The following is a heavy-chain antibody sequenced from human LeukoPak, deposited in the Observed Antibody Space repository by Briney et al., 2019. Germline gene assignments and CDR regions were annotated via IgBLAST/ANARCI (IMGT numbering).Heavy chain of an antibody. J-gene: IGHJ4*02. V-gene: IGHV4-59*08. D-gene: IGHD6-6*01. CDR1: GGSISSYY. CDR2: IYHSGSI. Sequence: SETLSLTCTVSGGSISSYYWSWIRQPPGKGLEWIGNIYHSGSIYYNPSLKSRVTISVDTSKNQFSLKLSSVTAADTAVYFCARSSSSDYWGQGTLVTVSS. CDR3: ARSSSSDY.